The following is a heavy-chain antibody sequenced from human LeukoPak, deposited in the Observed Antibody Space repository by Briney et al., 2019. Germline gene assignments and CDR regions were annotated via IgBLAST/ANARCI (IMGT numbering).Heavy chain of an antibody. J-gene: IGHJ6*02. CDR2: ISGSGGST. V-gene: IGHV3-23*01. CDR1: GFTFSNYA. CDR3: AKRPEGRSYYYGMDV. Sequence: GGSLRLSCAASGFTFSNYAMSWVRQAPGKGLEWVSTISGSGGSTYYADSVKGRFTTSRDNSKNTLYLQMNSLRAEDTAEYYCAKRPEGRSYYYGMDVWGQGTAVTVSS.